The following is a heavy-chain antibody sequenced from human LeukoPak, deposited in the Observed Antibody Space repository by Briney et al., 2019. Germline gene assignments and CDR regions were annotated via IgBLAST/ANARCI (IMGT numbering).Heavy chain of an antibody. CDR2: ISSSSSYI. CDR1: GFTFSSYS. D-gene: IGHD3-16*01. J-gene: IGHJ6*02. V-gene: IGHV3-21*01. Sequence: PGGSLRLSCAASGFTFSSYSMNWVRQAPGKGLEWVSSISSSSSYIYYADSVKGRFTISRDNAKNSLYLQMNSPRAEDTAVYYCAREASTFNYYGMDVWGQGTTVTVSS. CDR3: AREASTFNYYGMDV.